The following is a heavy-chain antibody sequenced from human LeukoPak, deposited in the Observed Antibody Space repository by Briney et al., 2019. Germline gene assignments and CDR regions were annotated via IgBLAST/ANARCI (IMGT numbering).Heavy chain of an antibody. Sequence: PSETLSLTCTVSGGSISSYYWSWIRQSPGKGLELIGYIYYSGSTNYNPSLKSRVTISVDTSKNQFSLKLSSVTAADTAVYYCARVSLPANYASSGYYPSDHWGQGSLVTVSS. CDR2: IYYSGST. J-gene: IGHJ4*02. CDR1: GGSISSYY. V-gene: IGHV4-59*01. CDR3: ARVSLPANYASSGYYPSDH. D-gene: IGHD3-22*01.